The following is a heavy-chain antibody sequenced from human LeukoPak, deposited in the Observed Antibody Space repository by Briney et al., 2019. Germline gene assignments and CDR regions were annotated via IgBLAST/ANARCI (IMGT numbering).Heavy chain of an antibody. CDR3: AGGTGYGIYYFDY. Sequence: PSETLSLTCAVSGGSISSGGYSWSWLRQPPGKGLEWIGYIYHSGSTYYNPSLKSRVTISVDRSKNQFSLKLSSVTAADTAVYYCAGGTGYGIYYFDYWGQGTLVTVSS. CDR2: IYHSGST. V-gene: IGHV4-30-2*01. CDR1: GGSISSGGYS. D-gene: IGHD3-9*01. J-gene: IGHJ4*02.